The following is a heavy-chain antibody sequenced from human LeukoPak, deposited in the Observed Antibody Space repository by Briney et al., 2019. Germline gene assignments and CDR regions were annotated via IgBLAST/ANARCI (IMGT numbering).Heavy chain of an antibody. Sequence: AETLSLTCTVSGGSISSSNYYWGWIRQPPGKGLEWIASIYYSGSTYYNPSLKSRVTISVDTSKNQFSLKLSSGTAADTAFYYCGRHIPYFGSWGQGTLVTVSS. J-gene: IGHJ4*02. CDR3: GRHIPYFGS. CDR1: GGSISSSNYY. CDR2: IYYSGST. V-gene: IGHV4-39*01. D-gene: IGHD2-2*02.